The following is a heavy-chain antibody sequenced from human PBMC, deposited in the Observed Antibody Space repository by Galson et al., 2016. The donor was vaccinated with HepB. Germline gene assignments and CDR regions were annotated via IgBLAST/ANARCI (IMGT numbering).Heavy chain of an antibody. V-gene: IGHV6-1*01. Sequence: CAISGDSVSSPSAGWSWVRQSPSRGLEWLGRTFYRSKWYYDYAISVRSRITINPDTSKNQFSLQLTSVTREDTAVDYCARVGLVRGAHGGSFDSWGQGTLVTVSS. CDR1: GDSVSSPSAG. CDR2: TFYRSKWYY. J-gene: IGHJ4*01. D-gene: IGHD3-10*01. CDR3: ARVGLVRGAHGGSFDS.